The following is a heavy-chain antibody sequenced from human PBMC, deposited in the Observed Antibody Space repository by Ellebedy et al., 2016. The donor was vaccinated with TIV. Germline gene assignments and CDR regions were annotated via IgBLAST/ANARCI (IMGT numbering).Heavy chain of an antibody. V-gene: IGHV5-51*01. J-gene: IGHJ4*02. D-gene: IGHD5-24*01. Sequence: GGSLRLSCKGSGDSFTNDWIGWVRQMPGKGLEWMGIIYPDDSETKYSTSFQGQIIISADKSISTAYLQWSSLQASDSAIYYCAMGLTQLRFEYWGQGTLVTVSS. CDR2: IYPDDSET. CDR3: AMGLTQLRFEY. CDR1: GDSFTNDW.